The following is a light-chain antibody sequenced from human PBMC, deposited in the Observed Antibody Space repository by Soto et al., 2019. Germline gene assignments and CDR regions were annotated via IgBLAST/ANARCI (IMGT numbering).Light chain of an antibody. CDR1: QVITND. CDR3: LQLNTYPWT. Sequence: IKMTQSPSSLSASVGYRLSITGRASQVITNDLGWYQQKPGKAPKGXIYAASTLQSGVPSRFSGSLSGTEFTLTISSLQPEDVATYYCLQLNTYPWTFGQGTKVDIK. J-gene: IGKJ1*01. CDR2: AAS. V-gene: IGKV1-17*01.